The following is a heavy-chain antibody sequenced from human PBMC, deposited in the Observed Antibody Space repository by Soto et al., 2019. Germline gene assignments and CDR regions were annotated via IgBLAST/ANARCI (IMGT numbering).Heavy chain of an antibody. Sequence: SETLSLTCTVSGGSISSSSYYWGWIRQPPGKGLEWIGSIYYSGSTYYNPSLKSRVTISVDTSKNQFSLKLSSVTAADTAVYYCASVVAYYDILTGYSPYYYGMDVWGQGTTVT. CDR3: ASVVAYYDILTGYSPYYYGMDV. V-gene: IGHV4-39*01. D-gene: IGHD3-9*01. CDR2: IYYSGST. J-gene: IGHJ6*02. CDR1: GGSISSSSYY.